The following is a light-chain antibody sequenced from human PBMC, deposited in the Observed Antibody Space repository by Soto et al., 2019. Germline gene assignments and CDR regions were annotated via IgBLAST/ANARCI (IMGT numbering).Light chain of an antibody. CDR1: QSIRNW. V-gene: IGKV1-5*01. CDR2: GAS. J-gene: IGKJ1*01. CDR3: QHYNAFPWP. Sequence: DIQMTQSPSTLSASVGDRVTITCRASQSIRNWLAWYQDKPGKAPKLLIYGASSLESGFPSRFSGSGSGTEFTLTIGGRQPDDFATYYCQHYNAFPWPFGQGTKVEIK.